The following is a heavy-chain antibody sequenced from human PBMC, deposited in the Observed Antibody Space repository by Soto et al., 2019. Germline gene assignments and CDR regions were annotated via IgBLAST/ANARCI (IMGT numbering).Heavy chain of an antibody. Sequence: QVQLQESGPGLVKPSETLSLTCTVSGGSISSYYWSWIRQPPGKGLEWIGYIYYSGSTNYNPSLKSRFTISVDTSKIHFSLKLSSVTAADTAVYYCARASEEIVVVVDIWGQGTMVTVSS. J-gene: IGHJ3*02. D-gene: IGHD2-15*01. CDR3: ARASEEIVVVVDI. V-gene: IGHV4-59*01. CDR2: IYYSGST. CDR1: GGSISSYY.